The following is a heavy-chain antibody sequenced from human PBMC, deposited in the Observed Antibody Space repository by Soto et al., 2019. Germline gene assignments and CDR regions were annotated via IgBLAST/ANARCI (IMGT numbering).Heavy chain of an antibody. CDR3: ARDKIYFDY. CDR2: ISYDGYSE. J-gene: IGHJ4*02. V-gene: IGHV3-30-3*01. CDR1: GFSFGRYA. Sequence: PGGSLRLSCAASGFSFGRYAIDWVRQAPGKGLERVACISYDGYSEHYAYFLKGRFTISRDNSKNTVYLQMTNLTAGDTAVYYCARDKIYFDYWGQGALVTVSS.